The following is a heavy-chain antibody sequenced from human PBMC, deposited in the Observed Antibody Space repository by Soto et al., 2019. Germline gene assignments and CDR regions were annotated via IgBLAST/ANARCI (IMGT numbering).Heavy chain of an antibody. J-gene: IGHJ6*02. CDR1: GGSISSGGYS. CDR2: IYHSGST. Sequence: PSETLSLTCAVSGGSISSGGYSWSWIRQPPGKGLEWIGYIYHSGSTYYNPSLKSRVTISVDRSKNQFSLKLSSVTAADTAVYYCARSRPNYDFWSGYPPLAGYYYGMDVWGQGTTVTVSS. V-gene: IGHV4-30-2*01. D-gene: IGHD3-3*01. CDR3: ARSRPNYDFWSGYPPLAGYYYGMDV.